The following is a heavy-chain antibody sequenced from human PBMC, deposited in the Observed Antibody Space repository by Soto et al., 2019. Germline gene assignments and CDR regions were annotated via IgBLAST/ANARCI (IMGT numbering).Heavy chain of an antibody. Sequence: EVQLVESGGGLVQPGGSLRLSCAASGFTFSSYEMNWVRQAPGKGLEWVSYISSSGSTIYYADSVKGRFTISRDNAKNSLYLKMNSLRAEDTAVYYCARVPHRYYDILTGYSYSLSWGQGTLVTVSS. CDR3: ARVPHRYYDILTGYSYSLS. D-gene: IGHD3-9*01. J-gene: IGHJ4*02. CDR1: GFTFSSYE. V-gene: IGHV3-48*03. CDR2: ISSSGSTI.